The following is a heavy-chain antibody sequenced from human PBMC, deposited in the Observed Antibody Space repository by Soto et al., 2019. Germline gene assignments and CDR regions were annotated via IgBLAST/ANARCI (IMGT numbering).Heavy chain of an antibody. D-gene: IGHD3-10*01. Sequence: ASVKVSCKASGYTFTSYGISWVRQAPGQGLEWMGWISAYNGSTSYAQKFQGRVTMTRDTSTSTVYMELSSLRSEDTAVYYCARDKGAGDRLTYYFDYWGQGTLVTVSS. V-gene: IGHV1-18*01. CDR2: ISAYNGST. J-gene: IGHJ4*02. CDR3: ARDKGAGDRLTYYFDY. CDR1: GYTFTSYG.